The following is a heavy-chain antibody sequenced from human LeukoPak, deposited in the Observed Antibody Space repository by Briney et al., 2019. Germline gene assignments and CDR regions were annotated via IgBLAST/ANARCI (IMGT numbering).Heavy chain of an antibody. V-gene: IGHV1-2*02. CDR2: INSNSGGT. D-gene: IGHD3-9*01. CDR1: GYTFTGYY. Sequence: ASVKVSCKASGYTFTGYYMHWVRQAPGQGLEWMGWINSNSGGTNYAQKFQARVTMARDTSISTAYMELSRLRSDDTAVYYCARSPHILTGENFDFWGQGTLVTVSS. J-gene: IGHJ4*02. CDR3: ARSPHILTGENFDF.